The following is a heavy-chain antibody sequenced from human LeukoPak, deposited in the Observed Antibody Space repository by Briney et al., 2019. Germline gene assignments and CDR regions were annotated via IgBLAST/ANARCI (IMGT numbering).Heavy chain of an antibody. Sequence: ASVKVSCKASGYTFTSYGISWVRQAPGQGLEWMGWISAYNGNTNYAQKLQGRVTMTTDTSTSTAYMELRSLSSDDTAVYYCARDFTDSSGYYLGYWGQGTLVTVSS. J-gene: IGHJ4*02. CDR3: ARDFTDSSGYYLGY. CDR1: GYTFTSYG. D-gene: IGHD3-22*01. CDR2: ISAYNGNT. V-gene: IGHV1-18*01.